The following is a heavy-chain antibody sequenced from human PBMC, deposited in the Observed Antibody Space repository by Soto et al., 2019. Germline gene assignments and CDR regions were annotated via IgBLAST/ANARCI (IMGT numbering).Heavy chain of an antibody. V-gene: IGHV4-30-4*01. CDR2: IYYSGST. D-gene: IGHD3-10*01. Sequence: SETLSLTCPVSGGSISSGDYYWSWIRQPPGKGLEWIGYIYYSGSTYYNPSLKSRVTISVDTSKNQFSLKLSSVTAADTAVYYCARPSGITMVRGGIDDAFDIWGQGTMVTVSS. J-gene: IGHJ3*02. CDR1: GGSISSGDYY. CDR3: ARPSGITMVRGGIDDAFDI.